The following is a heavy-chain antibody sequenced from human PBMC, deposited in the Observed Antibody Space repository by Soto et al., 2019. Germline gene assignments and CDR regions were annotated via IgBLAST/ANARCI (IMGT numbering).Heavy chain of an antibody. J-gene: IGHJ3*02. CDR1: GGSISSGGYY. Sequence: SETLSLTCTVSGGSISSGGYYWSWIRLHPGKGLEWIGYIYYSGSTYYNPSLKSRVTISVDTSKNQFSLKLSSVTAADTAVYYCARDVGYCSGGSCPDAFDIWGQGTMVTVSS. CDR3: ARDVGYCSGGSCPDAFDI. CDR2: IYYSGST. D-gene: IGHD2-15*01. V-gene: IGHV4-31*03.